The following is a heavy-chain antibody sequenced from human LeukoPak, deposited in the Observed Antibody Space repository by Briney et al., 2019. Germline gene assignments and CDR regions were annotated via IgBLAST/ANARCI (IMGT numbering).Heavy chain of an antibody. V-gene: IGHV3-21*01. CDR3: ASGEAAAGTEIDY. D-gene: IGHD6-13*01. Sequence: AGGSLRLSCAASGFTFSSYSMNWVRQAPGKGLEWVSSISSSSSYIYYADSVKGRFTISRDNAKNSLYLQMNSLRAEDTAVYYCASGEAAAGTEIDYWGQGTLVTVSS. J-gene: IGHJ4*02. CDR2: ISSSSSYI. CDR1: GFTFSSYS.